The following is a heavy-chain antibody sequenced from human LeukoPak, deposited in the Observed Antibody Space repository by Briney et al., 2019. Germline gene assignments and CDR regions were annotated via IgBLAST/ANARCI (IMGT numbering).Heavy chain of an antibody. CDR1: GYTFTSYY. CDR3: ARRGVDGYSYGPDAFDI. J-gene: IGHJ3*02. CDR2: INPSGGST. V-gene: IGHV1-46*01. D-gene: IGHD5-18*01. Sequence: ASVKVSCKASGYTFTSYYMHWVRQAPGQGLEWMGIINPSGGSTSYAQKFQGRVTMTRDTSTSTVYMELSSLRSEDTAVCYCARRGVDGYSYGPDAFDIWGQGTTVTVSS.